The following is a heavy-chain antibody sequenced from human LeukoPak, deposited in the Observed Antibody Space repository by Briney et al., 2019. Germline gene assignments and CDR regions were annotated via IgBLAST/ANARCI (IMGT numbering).Heavy chain of an antibody. D-gene: IGHD3-3*01. Sequence: GGSLRLSCAASGFTFSSYAMSWVRQAPGKGLEWVSAISGSGGSTYYADSVKGRVTISRDNSKNTFSLQMNSLRAEDTALYYCAKDAKRNYDFWDRFDYWGQGTLVTVSS. V-gene: IGHV3-23*01. J-gene: IGHJ4*02. CDR1: GFTFSSYA. CDR3: AKDAKRNYDFWDRFDY. CDR2: ISGSGGST.